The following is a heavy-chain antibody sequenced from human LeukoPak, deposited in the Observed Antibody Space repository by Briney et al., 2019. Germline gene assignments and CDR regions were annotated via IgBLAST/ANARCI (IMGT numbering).Heavy chain of an antibody. D-gene: IGHD2-2*02. V-gene: IGHV1-69*01. CDR2: ITAIFGTT. Sequence: GASVKVSCKAPGGTFSSYAISWVRQAPGQGLEWMGGITAIFGTTSYAQKFQGRVTITADESTSTAYMELSSLGSEDTAVYYCARDRGYCSSTSCYTTDYWGQGTLVTVSS. CDR1: GGTFSSYA. CDR3: ARDRGYCSSTSCYTTDY. J-gene: IGHJ4*02.